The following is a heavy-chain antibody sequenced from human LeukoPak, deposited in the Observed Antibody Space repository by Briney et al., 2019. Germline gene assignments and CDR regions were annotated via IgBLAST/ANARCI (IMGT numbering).Heavy chain of an antibody. CDR1: GFTFSSYS. D-gene: IGHD3-22*01. Sequence: PGGSLRLSCAASGFTFSSYSMNWVRQAPGKGLEWVSSISSSSSYIYYADSVKGRFTISRDNAKNSLYLQTNSLRAEDTAVYYCARDDYYDSSGPDYWGQGTLVTVSS. CDR3: ARDDYYDSSGPDY. J-gene: IGHJ4*02. CDR2: ISSSSSYI. V-gene: IGHV3-21*01.